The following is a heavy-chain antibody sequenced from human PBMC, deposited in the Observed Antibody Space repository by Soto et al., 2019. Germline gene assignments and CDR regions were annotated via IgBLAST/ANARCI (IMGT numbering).Heavy chain of an antibody. Sequence: GGSLRLSCAASGFTFSSYGMHWVRQAPGKGLEWVAVISYDGSNKYYADSVKGRFTISRDDSKNTLYLQMNSLRAEDTAVYYCAKDSGDSSGYYRDWGQGTLVTVSS. CDR1: GFTFSSYG. D-gene: IGHD3-22*01. J-gene: IGHJ4*02. CDR2: ISYDGSNK. V-gene: IGHV3-30*18. CDR3: AKDSGDSSGYYRD.